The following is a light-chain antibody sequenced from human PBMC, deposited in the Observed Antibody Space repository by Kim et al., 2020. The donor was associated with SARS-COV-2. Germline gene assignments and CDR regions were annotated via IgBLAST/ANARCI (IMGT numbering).Light chain of an antibody. J-gene: IGLJ2*01. Sequence: ELTQPPSASGTPGQRVTISCSGNNSNIGSNTVNWYQQLPGTAPKLLIYSNNQRPSGVPDRFSGSKSGTSASLAISGLQSEDEADYYCAAWDDSLNGVVFGGGTQLTVL. CDR1: NSNIGSNT. V-gene: IGLV1-44*01. CDR2: SNN. CDR3: AAWDDSLNGVV.